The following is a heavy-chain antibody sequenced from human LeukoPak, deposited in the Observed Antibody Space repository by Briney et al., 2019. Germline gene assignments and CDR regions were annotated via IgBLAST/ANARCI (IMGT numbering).Heavy chain of an antibody. CDR3: ATHELKDAFDI. J-gene: IGHJ3*02. Sequence: PGGSLRLSCAASGFTFSSYSMNWVRQAPGRGLEWVSYISSSSSTIYYADSVKGRFTISRDNAKNSLYLQMNSLRAEDTAVYYCATHELKDAFDIWGQGTMVTVSS. D-gene: IGHD3-10*01. CDR2: ISSSSSTI. V-gene: IGHV3-48*01. CDR1: GFTFSSYS.